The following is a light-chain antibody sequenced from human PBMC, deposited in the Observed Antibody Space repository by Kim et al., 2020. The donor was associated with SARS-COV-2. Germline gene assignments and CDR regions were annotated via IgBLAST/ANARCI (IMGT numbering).Light chain of an antibody. CDR2: EVS. CDR3: SSYAGSNSVV. Sequence: SPGQSVTISCTGTSVGAYKDVSWYQQHPGKAPKVIIYEVSKRPSGVPDRFSGSKSGNTASLTVSGLQAEDEGDYHCSSYAGSNSVVFGGGTQLTVL. CDR1: SVGAYKD. V-gene: IGLV2-8*01. J-gene: IGLJ2*01.